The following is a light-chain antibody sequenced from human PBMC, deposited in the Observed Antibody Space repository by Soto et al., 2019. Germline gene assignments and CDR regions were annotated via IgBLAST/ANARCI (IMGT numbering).Light chain of an antibody. Sequence: EIVLTQSPATLSLSPGERATLSCRASQSVSSYLGWYQQKPGQAPRLLIYDTSNRATGIPARFSSSGSGTDFTLTISSLEPEDFAVYYCQQRSKWPLTLGGGTKVEIK. V-gene: IGKV3-11*01. CDR3: QQRSKWPLT. CDR1: QSVSSY. CDR2: DTS. J-gene: IGKJ4*01.